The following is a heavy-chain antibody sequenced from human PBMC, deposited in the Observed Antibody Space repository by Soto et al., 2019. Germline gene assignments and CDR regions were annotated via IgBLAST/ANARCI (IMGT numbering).Heavy chain of an antibody. Sequence: GGSLRLSCAASGFMFSAYAMLWVRQAPGKGLEWVAAISYDGTNKYYADSIKGRFTISRDNSANTLFLQVNSLRREDTAMYYCARDPSPYTSGWYGIDFWGLGTPVTVSS. D-gene: IGHD6-19*01. V-gene: IGHV3-30*04. J-gene: IGHJ4*01. CDR1: GFMFSAYA. CDR3: ARDPSPYTSGWYGIDF. CDR2: ISYDGTNK.